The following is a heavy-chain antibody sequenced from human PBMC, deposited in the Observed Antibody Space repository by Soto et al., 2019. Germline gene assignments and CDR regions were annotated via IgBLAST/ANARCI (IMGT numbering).Heavy chain of an antibody. Sequence: QVQLVQSGAEVKKPGDSVKVACKASGYTFTSYGISWVRQAPGQGLEWMGWNSAYNGNTNYAQKLQGRVTMTTDTSTSTAYMELRSLRSDDTAVYYCARYYDSSGSYYFDYWGQGTLVTVSS. CDR1: GYTFTSYG. CDR3: ARYYDSSGSYYFDY. CDR2: NSAYNGNT. D-gene: IGHD3-22*01. J-gene: IGHJ4*02. V-gene: IGHV1-18*01.